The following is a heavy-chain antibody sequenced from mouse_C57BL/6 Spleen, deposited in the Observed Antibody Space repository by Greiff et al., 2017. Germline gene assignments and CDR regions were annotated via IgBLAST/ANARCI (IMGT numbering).Heavy chain of an antibody. CDR2: IDPENGDT. CDR3: TSADGSGIDAMDY. CDR1: GFNIKDDY. V-gene: IGHV14-4*01. D-gene: IGHD3-2*02. J-gene: IGHJ4*01. Sequence: EVQLVESGAELVRPGASVKLSCTASGFNIKDDYMHWVKQRPEQGLEWIGWIDPENGDTEYASKFQGKATFTADTSSNTAYLQLSSLTSEDTDFEYCTSADGSGIDAMDYWGQGTSVTVSS.